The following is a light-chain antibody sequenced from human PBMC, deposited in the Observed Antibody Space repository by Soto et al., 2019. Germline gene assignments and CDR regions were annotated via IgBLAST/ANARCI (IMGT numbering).Light chain of an antibody. V-gene: IGKV3-15*01. CDR2: GAS. CDR3: QQYQKWPPIT. J-gene: IGKJ5*01. Sequence: EIVMTQSPATLSVSPGERATLSCRASQSVRSNLAWYQQKPGQAPRLLIYGASTRATGIPDRFSGSGSGTEFTLTITGLQSEDFAVYYCQQYQKWPPITFGQGTRLEIK. CDR1: QSVRSN.